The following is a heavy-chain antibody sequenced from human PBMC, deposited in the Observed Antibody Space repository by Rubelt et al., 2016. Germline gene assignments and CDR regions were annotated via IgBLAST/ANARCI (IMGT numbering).Heavy chain of an antibody. CDR1: GFTFSSSA. CDR2: TSSTGGST. D-gene: IGHD1-14*01. CDR3: AAALGTRTCDN. Sequence: EVQLVESGGGLLQPGGSLRLSCAASGFTFSSSAMSWVRQAPGKGLEWVSGTSSTGGSTSYADSVKGRFTISRDNSKNTLYLQMNSLRAEDTAIYYCAAALGTRTCDNWGQGTLVTVSS. V-gene: IGHV3-23*04. J-gene: IGHJ4*02.